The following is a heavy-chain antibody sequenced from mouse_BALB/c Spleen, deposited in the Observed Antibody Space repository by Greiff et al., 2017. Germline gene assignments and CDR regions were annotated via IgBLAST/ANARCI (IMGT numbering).Heavy chain of an antibody. CDR2: INPSTGYT. D-gene: IGHD5-2*01. CDR3: ARWNTDLGY. Sequence: VQLQQSGAELAKPGASVKMSCKASGYTFTSYWMHWVKQRPGQGLEWIGYINPSTGYTEYNQKFKDKATLTADKSSSTAYMQLSSLTSEDSAVYYCARWNTDLGYWGQGTTLTVSA. V-gene: IGHV1-7*01. J-gene: IGHJ2*01. CDR1: GYTFTSYW.